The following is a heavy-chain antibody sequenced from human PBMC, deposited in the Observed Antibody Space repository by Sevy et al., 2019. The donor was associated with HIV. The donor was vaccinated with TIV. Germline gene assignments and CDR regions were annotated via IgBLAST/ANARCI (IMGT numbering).Heavy chain of an antibody. CDR2: IWYDGSNK. D-gene: IGHD3-22*01. V-gene: IGHV3-33*01. J-gene: IGHJ4*02. CDR1: GFTFSSYG. CDR3: AMNYYDSSGSSFFFDY. Sequence: GGSLRLSCAAFGFTFSSYGMHWVRQAPGKGLEWVAVIWYDGSNKYYADSVKGRFTISRDNSKNTLYLQMNSLRAEDTAVYYCAMNYYDSSGSSFFFDYWDQGTLVTVSS.